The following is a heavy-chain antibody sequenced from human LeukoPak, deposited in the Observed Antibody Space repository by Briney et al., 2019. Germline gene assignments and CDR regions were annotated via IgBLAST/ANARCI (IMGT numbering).Heavy chain of an antibody. CDR2: ISSSGSTI. CDR3: AELGVTMIGGV. CDR1: GFTFSSYQ. J-gene: IGHJ6*04. Sequence: SGGPLTLSCSASGFTFSSYQMNWLPPAPGKGREWVSYISSSGSTIYHADPVEGPITISIDNAKDSLYLQMMSLSAEDTALCSCAELGVTMIGGVWGKGTTVTISS. V-gene: IGHV3-48*03. D-gene: IGHD3-10*01.